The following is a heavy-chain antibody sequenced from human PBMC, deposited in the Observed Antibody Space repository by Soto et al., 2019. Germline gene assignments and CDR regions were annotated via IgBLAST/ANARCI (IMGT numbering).Heavy chain of an antibody. Sequence: SDTLSLTCAVSGYSISSGYDWGWIRQSPGKGLEWIGSLYHSANTYYNPSLKSRVTLSVDTSKNQFSLTLTSVTAADTAVYFCARDYVYGPTRPGRFDYWGQGTLVTVSS. D-gene: IGHD3-10*01. CDR1: GYSISSGYD. J-gene: IGHJ4*02. CDR2: LYHSANT. CDR3: ARDYVYGPTRPGRFDY. V-gene: IGHV4-38-2*02.